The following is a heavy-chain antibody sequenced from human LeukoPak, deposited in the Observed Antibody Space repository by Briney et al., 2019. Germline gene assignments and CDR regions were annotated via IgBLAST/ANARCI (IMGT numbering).Heavy chain of an antibody. CDR1: GFTFNSNG. V-gene: IGHV3-30*02. Sequence: GGSLRLSCAASGFTFNSNGMHWVRQAPGKGLEWVAFIRYDGSNKYYADSVKGRFTISRDNSKNTLYLQMNSLRAEDTAVYYCAKDLRVGSTSCYLGYWGQGTLVTVSS. J-gene: IGHJ4*02. CDR2: IRYDGSNK. D-gene: IGHD2-2*01. CDR3: AKDLRVGSTSCYLGY.